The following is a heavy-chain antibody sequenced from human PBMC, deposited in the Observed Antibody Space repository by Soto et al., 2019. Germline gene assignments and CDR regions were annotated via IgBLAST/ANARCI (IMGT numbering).Heavy chain of an antibody. V-gene: IGHV4-31*03. CDR2: VFYSGTT. CDR1: GCSLSSGGYF. J-gene: IGHJ4*02. Sequence: PSETLSLTCTVSGCSLSSGGYFWSWIRQPPGKGLEWIGNVFYSGTTYYNPSLKSRVTISVDTSKNQFSLKLSSVTAAGTAVYFCARGVLYWGQGTLVTVSS. CDR3: ARGVLY. D-gene: IGHD1-1*01.